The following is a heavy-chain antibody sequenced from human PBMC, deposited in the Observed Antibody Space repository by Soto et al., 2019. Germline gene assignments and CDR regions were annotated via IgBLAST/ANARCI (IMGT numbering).Heavy chain of an antibody. D-gene: IGHD3-3*01. V-gene: IGHV1-2*02. CDR2: INVQSGDT. Sequence: QAQLMQVRGEVKKPGASVKVSCKASGYTFTDYYLQWVRQAAGQELEWMGWINVQSGDTNYAQKFQGRVTMTRDTSIDTAYLELRSLRSDDTAVYYCARDLWRYPLSGMDVWGQGTTVTVS. CDR1: GYTFTDYY. CDR3: ARDLWRYPLSGMDV. J-gene: IGHJ6*02.